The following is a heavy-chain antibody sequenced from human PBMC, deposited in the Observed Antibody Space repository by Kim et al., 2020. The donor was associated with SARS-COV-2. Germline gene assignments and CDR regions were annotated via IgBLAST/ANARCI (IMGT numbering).Heavy chain of an antibody. CDR2: GNK. V-gene: IGHV1-3*01. Sequence: GNKKYSRKFQGRVTITRDTSASTAYMELSSLRSEDTAVYYCARFSSNFDYWGQGTLVTVSS. CDR3: ARFSSNFDY. D-gene: IGHD6-19*01. J-gene: IGHJ4*02.